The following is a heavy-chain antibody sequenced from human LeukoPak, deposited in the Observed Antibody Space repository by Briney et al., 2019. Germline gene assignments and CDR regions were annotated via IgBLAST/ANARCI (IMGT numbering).Heavy chain of an antibody. D-gene: IGHD3-10*01. J-gene: IGHJ5*02. CDR3: ARKGEHYYDSGKLWPAWFDL. V-gene: IGHV4-39*01. Sequence: SETLSLTCTVSGGSISSSSYYWGWIRQPPGKGLEWIGSIYYSGSTYYNPSLKSRVTISVDTSKNQFSLKPSSVTAADTAVYYCARKGEHYYDSGKLWPAWFDLWGQGTLVPVSA. CDR2: IYYSGST. CDR1: GGSISSSSYY.